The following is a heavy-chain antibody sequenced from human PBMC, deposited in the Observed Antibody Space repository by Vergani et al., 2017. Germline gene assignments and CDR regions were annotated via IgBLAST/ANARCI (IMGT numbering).Heavy chain of an antibody. Sequence: QVQLQQWGAGLLKPSETLSLTCAVYGGSFSGYYWSWIRQPPGKGLEWIGEINHSGSTNYNPSLKSRVTISVDTSKNQFSLKLSSVTAADTAVYYCALDCSITSCRKGGDYWGQGTLVTVSS. CDR2: INHSGST. J-gene: IGHJ4*02. CDR3: ALDCSITSCRKGGDY. D-gene: IGHD2-2*01. CDR1: GGSFSGYY. V-gene: IGHV4-34*01.